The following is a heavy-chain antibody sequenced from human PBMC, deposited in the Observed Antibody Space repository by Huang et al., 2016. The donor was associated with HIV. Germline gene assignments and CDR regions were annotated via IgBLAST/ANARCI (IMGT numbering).Heavy chain of an antibody. CDR1: GGSISTHY. V-gene: IGHV4-59*11. J-gene: IGHJ4*02. Sequence: QVQLQESGPGLVKPSETLSLTCTVSGGSISTHYWSWIRQPPGKGLEWIVSIDYSGRTHYSPSLKSRVTILLDTSQNQVALRVNAVTAADTAMYYCAREHHDFWRGYRRMYFFDHWGQGTLVTVSS. D-gene: IGHD3-3*01. CDR3: AREHHDFWRGYRRMYFFDH. CDR2: IDYSGRT.